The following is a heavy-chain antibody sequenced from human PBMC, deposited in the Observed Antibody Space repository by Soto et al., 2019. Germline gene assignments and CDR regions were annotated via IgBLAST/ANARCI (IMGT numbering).Heavy chain of an antibody. CDR2: IYWNDDK. CDR1: GFSLSTSGVG. V-gene: IGHV2-5*01. J-gene: IGHJ4*02. CDR3: AHTLTYYPDGSGYYYRY. Sequence: ESGPTLVNPTQTLTLTCTFSGFSLSTSGVGVGWIRQPPGKALEWLALIYWNDDKRYSPSLESRLTITKDTSKNQVVFTVTDMDPVDTTTYYCAHTLTYYPDGSGYYYRYWGQGTLVTVSS. D-gene: IGHD3-22*01.